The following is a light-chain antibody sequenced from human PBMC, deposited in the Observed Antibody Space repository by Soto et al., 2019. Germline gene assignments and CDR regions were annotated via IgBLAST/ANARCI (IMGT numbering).Light chain of an antibody. V-gene: IGKV3-15*01. J-gene: IGKJ1*01. CDR2: GAS. CDR1: QSVSSN. CDR3: QQYNNWPPWT. Sequence: EIVMTQSPATLSVSPGERATLSCRASQSVSSNLAWYQQKPGQAPRLLIYGASTRATGTQARSSGSGSGTDSTFTIRSLQSEDFAVYYCQQYNNWPPWTFGQGSKVEIK.